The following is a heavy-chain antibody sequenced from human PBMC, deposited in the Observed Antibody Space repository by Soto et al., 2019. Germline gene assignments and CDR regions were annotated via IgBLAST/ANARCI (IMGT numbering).Heavy chain of an antibody. CDR3: VSSWGDYRSFTH. D-gene: IGHD4-17*01. V-gene: IGHV3-72*01. J-gene: IGHJ4*02. CDR2: VRNKVNSYTT. CDR1: GFTFSDHY. Sequence: EVQLVESGGGLVQPGGSLILSCAASGFTFSDHYMDWVRQAPGKGLEWVGRVRNKVNSYTTEYAASVKGRFSISRDDSRNSLYLQVNTLKTEHTAVYYCVSSWGDYRSFTHWGQGTLVTVSS.